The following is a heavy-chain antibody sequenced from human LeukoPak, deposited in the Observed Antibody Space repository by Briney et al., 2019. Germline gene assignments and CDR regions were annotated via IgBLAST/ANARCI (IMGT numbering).Heavy chain of an antibody. CDR2: IIPIFGTA. CDR3: ARGRVGATINWFDP. J-gene: IGHJ5*02. Sequence: ASVKVSCKASGGTFSSYAISWVRQAPGQGLKWMRGIIPIFGTANYAQKFQGRVTITADESTSTAYMELSSLRSEDTAVYYCARGRVGATINWFDPWGQGTLVTVSS. V-gene: IGHV1-69*01. CDR1: GGTFSSYA. D-gene: IGHD1-26*01.